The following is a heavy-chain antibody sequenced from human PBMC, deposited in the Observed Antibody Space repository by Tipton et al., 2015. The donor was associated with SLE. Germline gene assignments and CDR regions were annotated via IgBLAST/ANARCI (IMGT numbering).Heavy chain of an antibody. D-gene: IGHD3-22*01. J-gene: IGHJ3*02. V-gene: IGHV4-59*01. CDR1: GGSITSFY. Sequence: TLSLTCTVSGGSITSFYWSWIRQSPGKGLEWIGYIYHLGSTSYNPSLESRATILVDTSKNQFSLNLRSVTAADTAMYYCARGGGTYFYDGSGYRSDFDMWGQGTMVTVSS. CDR3: ARGGGTYFYDGSGYRSDFDM. CDR2: IYHLGST.